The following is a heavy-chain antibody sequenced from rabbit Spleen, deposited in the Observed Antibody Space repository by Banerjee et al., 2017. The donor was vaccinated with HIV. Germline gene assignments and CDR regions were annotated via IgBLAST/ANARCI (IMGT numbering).Heavy chain of an antibody. V-gene: IGHV1S45*01. Sequence: QEQLVESGGGLVQPEGSLTLTCTVSGFSFSSSYWICWVRQAPGKGLEWIGCISTGSGSTYYASWAKGRFTISKTSSTTVTLQMTSLTVADTATYFCARDPYGRNSEDSFLVLWGQGTLVTVS. D-gene: IGHD3-3*01. CDR1: GFSFSSSYW. J-gene: IGHJ4*01. CDR3: ARDPYGRNSEDSFLVL. CDR2: ISTGSGST.